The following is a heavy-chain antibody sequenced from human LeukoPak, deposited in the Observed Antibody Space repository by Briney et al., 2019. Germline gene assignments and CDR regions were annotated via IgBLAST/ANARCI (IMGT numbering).Heavy chain of an antibody. D-gene: IGHD3/OR15-3a*01. CDR2: ITDSGDNT. J-gene: IGHJ4*02. V-gene: IGHV3-23*01. CDR3: ARDRLIYTY. CDR1: GFTFGTYA. Sequence: GGSLRLSCAASGFTFGTYAMSWVRQAPGKGLEWVSAITDSGDNTYYADSVKGRFTISRDNSKSTLYLQMTSLRADETAVYYCARDRLIYTYWGQGTLVTVSS.